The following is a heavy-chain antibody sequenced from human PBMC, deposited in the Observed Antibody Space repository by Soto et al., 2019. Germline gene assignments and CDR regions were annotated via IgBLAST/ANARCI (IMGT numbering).Heavy chain of an antibody. J-gene: IGHJ3*02. V-gene: IGHV3-23*01. Sequence: EVQLLESGGGLVQPGESLRLSCAVSGFIFGNYMMTWVRQAPGKGLEWVSTIRDSGDSTYYADSVKGRFTISRDNFKNTLYLQMDSQEADDTAVYYCAPHVYYSGGSCHYDAFDIRGQGAMVTVSS. CDR3: APHVYYSGGSCHYDAFDI. CDR2: IRDSGDST. D-gene: IGHD2-15*01. CDR1: GFIFGNYM.